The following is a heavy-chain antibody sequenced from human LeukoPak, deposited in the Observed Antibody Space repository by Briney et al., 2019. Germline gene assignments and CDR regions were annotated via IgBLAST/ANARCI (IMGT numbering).Heavy chain of an antibody. CDR3: ARLPAITTYYYYYMDV. D-gene: IGHD3-16*01. CDR1: GGSISGSTHY. J-gene: IGHJ6*03. CDR2: IYYSGSS. Sequence: KPSETLSLTCTVSGGSISGSTHYWGWIRQAPGKRLECIGTIYYSGSSYYNPSLKSRVTMSVDTSKNQFSLRLSPVTAADTAVYYCARLPAITTYYYYYMDVWGKGTMVTVSS. V-gene: IGHV4-39*01.